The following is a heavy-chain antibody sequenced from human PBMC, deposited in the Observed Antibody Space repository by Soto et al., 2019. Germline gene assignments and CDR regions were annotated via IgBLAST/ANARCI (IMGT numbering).Heavy chain of an antibody. Sequence: EVQLVESGGGLVQPGGSLRLSCAASGFTFSSYWMHWVRQAPGKGLVWVSRINNDGSSTSYADSVKGRLTISRANAKNTLYLQVTSLRAEDTAVYYCASGGVAGSGTFYNDYWGRGTLVTVSS. D-gene: IGHD3-10*01. CDR1: GFTFSSYW. CDR2: INNDGSST. CDR3: ASGGVAGSGTFYNDY. J-gene: IGHJ4*02. V-gene: IGHV3-74*01.